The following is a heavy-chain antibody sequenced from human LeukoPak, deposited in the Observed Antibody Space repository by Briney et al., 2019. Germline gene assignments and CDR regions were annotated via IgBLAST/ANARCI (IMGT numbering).Heavy chain of an antibody. CDR3: ARSTVTTSTLVDP. CDR2: ISYDGSNK. CDR1: GFTFSSYA. Sequence: GGSLRLSCAASGFTFSSYAMHWVRQAPGKGLEWVAVISYDGSNKYYADSVKGRFTISRDNSKNTLYLQMSSLRAEDTAVYYCARSTVTTSTLVDPWGQGTLVTVSS. J-gene: IGHJ5*02. D-gene: IGHD4-17*01. V-gene: IGHV3-30-3*01.